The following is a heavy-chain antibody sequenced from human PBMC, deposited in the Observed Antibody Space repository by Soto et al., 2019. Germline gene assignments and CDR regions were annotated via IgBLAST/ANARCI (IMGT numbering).Heavy chain of an antibody. CDR1: GYPFTGYG. V-gene: IGHV1-18*01. D-gene: IGHD1-20*01. J-gene: IGHJ1*01. Sequence: SVKVSCKVSGYPFTGYGISWVRQAPGQGLEWMGWISGYNDNTNYAQTFQGRVTMTTDTSTSTAYMEWRSLTSDDPAMDYCARDTESNRYNDWGQGTLGTVSS. CDR2: ISGYNDNT. CDR3: ARDTESNRYND.